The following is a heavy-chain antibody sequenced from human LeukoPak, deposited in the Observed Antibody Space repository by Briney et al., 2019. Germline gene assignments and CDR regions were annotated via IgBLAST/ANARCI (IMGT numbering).Heavy chain of an antibody. CDR1: GYTFTSYY. CDR2: INPNSGGT. Sequence: ASVKVSCKASGYTFTSYYIHWVRQAPGQGLEWMGWINPNSGGTNYAQKFQGWVTMTRDTSISTAYMELSRLRSDDTAVYYCARGGSSWRLYYFDYWGQGTLVTVSS. D-gene: IGHD6-13*01. V-gene: IGHV1-2*04. J-gene: IGHJ4*02. CDR3: ARGGSSWRLYYFDY.